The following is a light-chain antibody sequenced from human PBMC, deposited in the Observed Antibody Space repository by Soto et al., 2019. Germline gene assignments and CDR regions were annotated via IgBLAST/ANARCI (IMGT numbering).Light chain of an antibody. CDR2: GAS. J-gene: IGKJ1*01. Sequence: EIVLTQSPGTLSLSPGERATLCCRASQSVSNNYLAWYQQKPGQAPRLLIYGASNRATGIPDRFSGSGSGTDFTLTISRLEPEDFAVYYCQQYGSSGTFGKGTKVDIK. CDR1: QSVSNNY. V-gene: IGKV3-20*01. CDR3: QQYGSSGT.